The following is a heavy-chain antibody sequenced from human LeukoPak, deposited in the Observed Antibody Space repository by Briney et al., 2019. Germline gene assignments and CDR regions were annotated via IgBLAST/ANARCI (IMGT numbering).Heavy chain of an antibody. Sequence: GASVKVSCKASGGTFSSYAISWVRQAPGQGLEWMGGIIPIFGTANYAQKFQGRVTITTDESTSTAYMELSSLRSEDTAVYYCAKDVSRAAFDIWGQGTMVTVSS. CDR2: IIPIFGTA. V-gene: IGHV1-69*05. CDR1: GGTFSSYA. D-gene: IGHD3-10*01. CDR3: AKDVSRAAFDI. J-gene: IGHJ3*02.